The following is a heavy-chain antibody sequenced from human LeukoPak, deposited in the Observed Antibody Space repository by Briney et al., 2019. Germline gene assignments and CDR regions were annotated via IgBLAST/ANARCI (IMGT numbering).Heavy chain of an antibody. CDR2: IYYSGST. CDR3: ARGGARASYYYDSSGYYAFDY. J-gene: IGHJ4*02. V-gene: IGHV4-59*01. Sequence: PSETLSLTCTVSGGSIGNYYWSWIRQSPGKGLEWIGYIYYSGSTYYSPSPKSRVTISVDTSKNQFSLKLSSVTAADTVVYYCARGGARASYYYDSSGYYAFDYWGQGTLVTVSS. CDR1: GGSIGNYY. D-gene: IGHD3-22*01.